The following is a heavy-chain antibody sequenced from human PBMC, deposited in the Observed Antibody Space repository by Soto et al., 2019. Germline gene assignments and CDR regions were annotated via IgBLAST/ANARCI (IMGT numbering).Heavy chain of an antibody. CDR3: ARDKPTAYCCGDCEAGGYFDY. V-gene: IGHV3-33*01. CDR2: IWYDGSNK. Sequence: QVQLVESGGGVVQPGMSLRRSCAASGFTFISYGMHWFRQAPVKGLEWVAGIWYDGSNKYYADSVKGRFTISRDNCKNTLYLQMNSLRAEDTAVYYCARDKPTAYCCGDCEAGGYFDYWGHGTLVTVSS. CDR1: GFTFISYG. J-gene: IGHJ4*01. D-gene: IGHD2-21*01.